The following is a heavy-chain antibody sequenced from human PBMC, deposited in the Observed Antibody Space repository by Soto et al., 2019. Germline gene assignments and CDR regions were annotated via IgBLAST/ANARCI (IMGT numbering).Heavy chain of an antibody. J-gene: IGHJ6*03. CDR3: TTSPLLNIAPKPGRNHYYYYYYMDV. Sequence: GGSLRLSCAASGFTFSNAWMSWVRQAPGKGLEWVGRIKSKTDGGTTDYAAPVKGRFTISRDDSKNTLYLQMNSMKTEDTAVYYCTTSPLLNIAPKPGRNHYYYYYYMDVWGKGTTVTVSS. D-gene: IGHD6-13*01. CDR2: IKSKTDGGTT. CDR1: GFTFSNAW. V-gene: IGHV3-15*01.